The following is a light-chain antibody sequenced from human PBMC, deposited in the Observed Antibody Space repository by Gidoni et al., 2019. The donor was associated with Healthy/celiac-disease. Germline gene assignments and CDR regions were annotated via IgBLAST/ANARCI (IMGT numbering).Light chain of an antibody. CDR2: YDS. Sequence: SYVLTQPPSVSVAPGQTARITCGGNNIGSKSVHWYQQKPGQAPVLVIYYDSDRPSGIPERFSGSNSGNTATLTISRVEAGDEADYYCQVWDSSSDPLVFGGGTKLTVL. CDR3: QVWDSSSDPLV. V-gene: IGLV3-21*04. CDR1: NIGSKS. J-gene: IGLJ3*02.